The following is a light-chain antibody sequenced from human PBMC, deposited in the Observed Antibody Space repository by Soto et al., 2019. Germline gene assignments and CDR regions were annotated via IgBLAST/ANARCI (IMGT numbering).Light chain of an antibody. V-gene: IGKV3-11*01. CDR1: QSVSSY. CDR3: QQRSNWPPWT. J-gene: IGKJ1*01. CDR2: DAS. Sequence: IVLTQSPGTLSLSPGERATLSCRASQSVSSYLAWYQQKPGQAPRPLIYDASNRATGIPARFSGSGSGTDFTLTISSLEPEDFAVYYCQQRSNWPPWTFGQGTKVDIK.